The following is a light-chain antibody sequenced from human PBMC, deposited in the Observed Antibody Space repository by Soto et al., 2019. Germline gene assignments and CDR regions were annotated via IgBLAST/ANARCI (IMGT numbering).Light chain of an antibody. CDR3: AAWDDSLNGYV. CDR1: SSNIGSNT. Sequence: QSVLTQPPSASGAPGQRVTISCSGSSSNIGSNTVTWYQQLPGTAPRLLIHSNNQRPSGVPDRFSGSKSGTSASLAISGLQAEDEADDYCAAWDDSLNGYVFGAGTKLTVL. J-gene: IGLJ1*01. V-gene: IGLV1-44*01. CDR2: SNN.